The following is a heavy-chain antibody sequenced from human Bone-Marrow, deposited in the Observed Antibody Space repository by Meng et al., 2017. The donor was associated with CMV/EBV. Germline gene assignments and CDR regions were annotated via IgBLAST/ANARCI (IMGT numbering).Heavy chain of an antibody. J-gene: IGHJ4*02. CDR3: ARLGGDVDY. D-gene: IGHD3-16*01. V-gene: IGHV6-1*01. CDR2: TYYRSKWNN. CDR1: GDSVSSKSAA. Sequence: TCAISGDSVSSKSAAWNWIRQSPSRGLEWLGRTYYRSKWNNEYAVSVKSRIIITPDTSKNQFSLQLNSVTPEDTAVYYCARLGGDVDYWGQGTLVTVS.